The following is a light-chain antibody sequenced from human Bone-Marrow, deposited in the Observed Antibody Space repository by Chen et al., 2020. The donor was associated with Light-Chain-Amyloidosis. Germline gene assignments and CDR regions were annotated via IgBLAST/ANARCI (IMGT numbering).Light chain of an antibody. CDR1: QSVLYSSNNQNY. CDR2: FAS. CDR3: QQYYNVPFT. V-gene: IGKV4-1*01. J-gene: IGKJ3*01. Sequence: DIVMTQSPDSLAVSLGERATINCKSSQSVLYSSNNQNYLTWYQQKPGPPPKLLIYFASTRESGVPDRFSGSGSGTYFTLTISSLQAEDVAVYYCQQYYNVPFTFGPGTKVDIK.